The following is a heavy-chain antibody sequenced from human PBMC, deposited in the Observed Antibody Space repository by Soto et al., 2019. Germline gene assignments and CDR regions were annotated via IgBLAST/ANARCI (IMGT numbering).Heavy chain of an antibody. CDR1: GGTFSSYA. CDR2: IIHIFGTA. Sequence: QVQLVQSGAEVKKPGSSVKVSCKASGGTFSSYAISWVRQAPGQGLEWMGGIIHIFGTANYAQKFQGRVTITADESTSTAYMELSSLRSEDTAVYYCAREEGEMATIQDYYYYGMDVWGQGTTVTVSS. V-gene: IGHV1-69*01. CDR3: AREEGEMATIQDYYYYGMDV. D-gene: IGHD5-12*01. J-gene: IGHJ6*02.